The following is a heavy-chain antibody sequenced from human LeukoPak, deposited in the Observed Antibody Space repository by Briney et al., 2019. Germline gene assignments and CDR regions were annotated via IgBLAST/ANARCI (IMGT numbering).Heavy chain of an antibody. V-gene: IGHV1-2*06. J-gene: IGHJ4*02. CDR1: GYTFTVYY. D-gene: IGHD3-22*01. Sequence: ASVNVSCKASGYTFTVYYMHWVRQAPGQGLEWMGRINPNSGGTNYAQKFQGRVTMTRDTSISTACMELSRLRSDDTAVYYCARDLYYDSSGIDYWGQGTLVTVSS. CDR2: INPNSGGT. CDR3: ARDLYYDSSGIDY.